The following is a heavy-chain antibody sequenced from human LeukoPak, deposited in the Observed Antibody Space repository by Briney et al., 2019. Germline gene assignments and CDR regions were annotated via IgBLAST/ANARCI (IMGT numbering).Heavy chain of an antibody. V-gene: IGHV3-23*01. Sequence: GGSLRLSCAASGLTFINFGMTWVRQAPGKGLEWVSSISDSGGYTFYADSVKGRFTISRDNSKNTVYLQMNSLRAEDTAVYYCAKGGSYRSQPYFDYWGQGTPVTVSS. CDR2: ISDSGGYT. J-gene: IGHJ4*02. CDR1: GLTFINFG. CDR3: AKGGSYRSQPYFDY. D-gene: IGHD3-16*02.